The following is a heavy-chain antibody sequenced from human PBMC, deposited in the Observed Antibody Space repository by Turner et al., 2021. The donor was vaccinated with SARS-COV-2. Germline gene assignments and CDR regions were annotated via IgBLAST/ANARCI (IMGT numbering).Heavy chain of an antibody. CDR2: IYSGGST. Sequence: EVQLVESGGGVVQPGGSLRLSCAASGFTVSSNYMSWVRQAPGKGLGWFSVIYSGGSTNYADSVKGRFTISRHNSKNTLYLQMNSLRAEDTAVYYCARESWGRDPDYWGQGTLVTVSS. CDR3: ARESWGRDPDY. J-gene: IGHJ4*02. V-gene: IGHV3-53*04. D-gene: IGHD3-16*01. CDR1: GFTVSSNY.